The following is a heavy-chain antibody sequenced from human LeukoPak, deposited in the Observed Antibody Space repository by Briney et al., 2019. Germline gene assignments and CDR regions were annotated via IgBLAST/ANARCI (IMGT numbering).Heavy chain of an antibody. V-gene: IGHV1-18*01. Sequence: ASVKVSCKASGYTFTSYGISWVRQAPGQGLESMGWISAHNGNTNYEEKVQGRVTMTTDTSTSTAYMELRSLRSDDTAVYYCARDKGTVATYYYYYMDVWGKGTTVTVSS. CDR1: GYTFTSYG. CDR2: ISAHNGNT. D-gene: IGHD6-19*01. J-gene: IGHJ6*03. CDR3: ARDKGTVATYYYYYMDV.